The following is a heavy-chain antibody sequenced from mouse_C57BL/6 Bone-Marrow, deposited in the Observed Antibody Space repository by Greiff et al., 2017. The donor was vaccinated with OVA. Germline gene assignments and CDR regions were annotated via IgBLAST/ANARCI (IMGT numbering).Heavy chain of an antibody. CDR2: IWRGGST. CDR3: AKEGGGLKYDYLDY. V-gene: IGHV2-5*01. J-gene: IGHJ2*01. Sequence: QVQLQQSGPGLVQPSLSLSITCTVSGFSLTSYGVHWVRQSPGKGLEWLGVIWRGGSTDYNAAFMSRLSITKDNSKSQVFFKMNSLQADDTAIYYCAKEGGGLKYDYLDYWGQGTTLTVSS. D-gene: IGHD1-3*01. CDR1: GFSLTSYG.